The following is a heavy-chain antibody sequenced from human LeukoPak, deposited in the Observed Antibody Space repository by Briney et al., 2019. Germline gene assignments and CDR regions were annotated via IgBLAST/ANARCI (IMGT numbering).Heavy chain of an antibody. CDR3: ARARYSYGYPGYFDY. Sequence: PSETLSLTCAVYGGSFSGYYWSWIRQPPGKGLEWIGEINHSGSTNYNPSLKSRVTISVDTSKNQFSLKLSSVTAADTAVYYCARARYSYGYPGYFDYWGQGTLVTVSS. D-gene: IGHD5-18*01. CDR1: GGSFSGYY. CDR2: INHSGST. J-gene: IGHJ4*02. V-gene: IGHV4-34*01.